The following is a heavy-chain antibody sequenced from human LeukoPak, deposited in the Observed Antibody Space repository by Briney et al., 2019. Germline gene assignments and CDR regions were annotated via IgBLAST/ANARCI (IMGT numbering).Heavy chain of an antibody. CDR2: INHSGST. J-gene: IGHJ3*02. Sequence: SETLSVTCAVYGGSFSGYYWSWIRQPPGKGLEWIGEINHSGSTNYNPSLKSRVTISVDTSKNQFSLKLSSVTAADTAVYYCARGKYGGNAFDIWGQGTMVTVSS. V-gene: IGHV4-34*01. CDR3: ARGKYGGNAFDI. CDR1: GGSFSGYY. D-gene: IGHD3-16*01.